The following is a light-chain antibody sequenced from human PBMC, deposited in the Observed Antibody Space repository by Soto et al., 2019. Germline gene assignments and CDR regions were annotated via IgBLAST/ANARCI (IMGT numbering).Light chain of an antibody. CDR1: SSNIGRNT. J-gene: IGLJ2*01. Sequence: QSVLTQPPSASGTPGQRLTISCSGSSSNIGRNTVNWYQQLPGTAPKLLIYTNNQRPSGVPDRFSGSKSGTSASLAISGLQSEDEADYYCAAWDDSLYAPVFGGGTKVTVL. V-gene: IGLV1-44*01. CDR3: AAWDDSLYAPV. CDR2: TNN.